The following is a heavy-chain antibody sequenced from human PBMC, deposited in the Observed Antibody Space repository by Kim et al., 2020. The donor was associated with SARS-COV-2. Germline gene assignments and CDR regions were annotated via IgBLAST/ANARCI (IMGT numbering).Heavy chain of an antibody. V-gene: IGHV5-51*01. CDR2: IYPGDSDT. Sequence: GESLKISCGTSGYTFTAYWIGWVRQIPGKGLEWMGVIYPGDSDTLYSPSFEGPVTISADKSVTTTYLHWSSLKASDTALYYCVTSTNIAGADTDYWGQGTLVSVSS. CDR1: GYTFTAYW. J-gene: IGHJ4*02. D-gene: IGHD3-16*01. CDR3: VTSTNIAGADTDY.